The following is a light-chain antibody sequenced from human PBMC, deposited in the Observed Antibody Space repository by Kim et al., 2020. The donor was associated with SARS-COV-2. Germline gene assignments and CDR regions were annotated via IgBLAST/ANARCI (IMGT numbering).Light chain of an antibody. Sequence: QPVLTQSPSASASLGASVKLTCTLSSGHTSYAIAWHQQQPEKGPRFLMKLNSGGSHIKGDGIPDRFSGSSSGAERYLTISSLQSEDEADYYCQTWDTGIQVFGGGTQLTVL. CDR1: SGHTSYA. CDR3: QTWDTGIQV. J-gene: IGLJ3*02. V-gene: IGLV4-69*01. CDR2: LNSGGSH.